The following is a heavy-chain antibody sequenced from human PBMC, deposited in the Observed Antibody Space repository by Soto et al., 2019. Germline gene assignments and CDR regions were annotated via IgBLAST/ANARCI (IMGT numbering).Heavy chain of an antibody. V-gene: IGHV3-30*04. CDR1: GFTFSSYA. CDR3: AMSKLPCCAGDCYPCGD. CDR2: IWFYGGKP. D-gene: IGHD2-21*02. J-gene: IGHJ4*02. Sequence: QVQLVQSGGGVVQPGRSLRLSCAASGFTFSSYAMYWVRQAPGRGLEWVALIWFYGGKPSHADSVKGRFTISRDNSKNTVYLQMNGLRPEDTGVYYCAMSKLPCCAGDCYPCGDWGQGTLVTVSS.